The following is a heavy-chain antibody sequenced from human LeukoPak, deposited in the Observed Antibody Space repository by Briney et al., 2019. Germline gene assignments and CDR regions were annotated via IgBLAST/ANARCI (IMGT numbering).Heavy chain of an antibody. CDR2: ISAYNGNT. D-gene: IGHD5-18*01. V-gene: IGHV1-69*10. CDR1: GDTFSNFA. CDR3: ARDGGYSYGYRYYYYMDV. J-gene: IGHJ6*03. Sequence: SVKVSCKASGDTFSNFAISWVRQAPGQGLEWMGWISAYNGNTNYAQKFQGRVTITADKSTSTAYMELSSLRSEDTAVYYCARDGGYSYGYRYYYYMDVWGKGTTVTVSS.